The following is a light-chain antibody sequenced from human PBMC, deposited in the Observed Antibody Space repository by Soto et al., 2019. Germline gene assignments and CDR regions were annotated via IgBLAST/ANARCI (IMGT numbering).Light chain of an antibody. J-gene: IGLJ2*01. CDR2: DVS. CDR1: SSDVGGYNY. CDR3: SSYTSSSTLEV. Sequence: QSALTQPASVSGSPGQSITISCTGTSSDVGGYNYVSWYQQHPGKAPKLMIYDVSNRPSGVSNRFSGSKSGNTASPTISGLQAEDEADYYCSSYTSSSTLEVFGGGTQLTVL. V-gene: IGLV2-14*01.